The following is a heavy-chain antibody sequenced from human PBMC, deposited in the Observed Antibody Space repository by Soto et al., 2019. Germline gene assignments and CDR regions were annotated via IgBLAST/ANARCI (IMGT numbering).Heavy chain of an antibody. Sequence: GGSLRLSCAASGFTFSSYAMSWVRQAPGKGLEWVSAISGSGGSTYYADSVKGRFTISRDNSKNTLYLQMNSLRAEDTAVYYCAKDRWQWLVPGAFDTWGQGTMVTVSS. CDR3: AKDRWQWLVPGAFDT. D-gene: IGHD6-19*01. J-gene: IGHJ3*02. CDR1: GFTFSSYA. CDR2: ISGSGGST. V-gene: IGHV3-23*01.